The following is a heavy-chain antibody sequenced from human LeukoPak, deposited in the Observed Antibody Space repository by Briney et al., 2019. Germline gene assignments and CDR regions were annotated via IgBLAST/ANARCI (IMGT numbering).Heavy chain of an antibody. CDR2: INHSGSI. CDR3: ARSGAWLVVY. J-gene: IGHJ4*02. CDR1: GGSFSDYY. D-gene: IGHD5-24*01. V-gene: IGHV4-34*01. Sequence: KPSETPSLTCAVYGGSFSDYYWSWIRQPPGKGLEWIGEINHSGSINYNPSLKSRVTISVDTSKNQLSLKLSSVTAADTAVYYCARSGAWLVVYWGQGTLVTVSS.